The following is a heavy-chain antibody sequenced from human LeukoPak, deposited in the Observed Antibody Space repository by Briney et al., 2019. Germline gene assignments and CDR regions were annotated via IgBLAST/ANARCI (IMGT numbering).Heavy chain of an antibody. CDR3: ARSRRGLYCSSTSCSTPFDY. CDR1: GFTFSSYW. CDR2: IKQDGSEK. V-gene: IGHV3-7*03. D-gene: IGHD2-2*01. Sequence: GGSLRLSCAASGFTFSSYWMSWVRQAPGKGLEWVANIKQDGSEKYYVDSVKGRFTISRDNAKNSLYLQMNSLRAEDTAVYYCARSRRGLYCSSTSCSTPFDYWGQGTLVTVSS. J-gene: IGHJ4*02.